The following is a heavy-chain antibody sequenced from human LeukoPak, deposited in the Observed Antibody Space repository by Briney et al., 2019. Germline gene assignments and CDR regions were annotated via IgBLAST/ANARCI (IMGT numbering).Heavy chain of an antibody. J-gene: IGHJ4*02. Sequence: ASVKVSCKASGYTFTSYAMHWVRQAPGQRLEWMGWINAGNGNTKYSQKFQGRVTITRDTSASTAYMELSSLRSEDTAVYYCARGLVQYSGSDLALNDYWGQGTLVTVSS. CDR2: INAGNGNT. CDR1: GYTFTSYA. V-gene: IGHV1-3*01. D-gene: IGHD5-12*01. CDR3: ARGLVQYSGSDLALNDY.